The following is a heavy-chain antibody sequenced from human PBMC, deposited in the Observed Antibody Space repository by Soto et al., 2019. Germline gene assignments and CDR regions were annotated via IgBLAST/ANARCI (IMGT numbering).Heavy chain of an antibody. CDR3: TPDLQKRRYTWNFY. V-gene: IGHV3-15*07. J-gene: IGHJ4*02. D-gene: IGHD1-7*01. Sequence: EVQLAVSGGGFVKPGGSLRLSCAVSGFSFSDAWLNWVRQAPGKGLEWVGRIKTKSDSAATDYAAPVKGRFIISRDDSKNTLFLQLNRLQAEDTAVYYCTPDLQKRRYTWNFYWGQGTLVTVSS. CDR2: IKTKSDSAAT. CDR1: GFSFSDAW.